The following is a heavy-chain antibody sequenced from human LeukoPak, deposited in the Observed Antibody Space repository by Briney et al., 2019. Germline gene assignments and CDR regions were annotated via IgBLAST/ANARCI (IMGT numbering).Heavy chain of an antibody. J-gene: IGHJ4*02. Sequence: GSVKVSCKASGYTFTSYGISGVRQAPGQGREWMGWIIAYNVNTNYAQQLQGRVTMTTDTSTSTAYMELRSLRAYHTSMYYWATVAEYCTNGVCSGLGIYFDYWGQGTLVTVSS. D-gene: IGHD2-8*01. CDR1: GYTFTSYG. CDR3: ATVAEYCTNGVCSGLGIYFDY. CDR2: IIAYNVNT. V-gene: IGHV1-18*01.